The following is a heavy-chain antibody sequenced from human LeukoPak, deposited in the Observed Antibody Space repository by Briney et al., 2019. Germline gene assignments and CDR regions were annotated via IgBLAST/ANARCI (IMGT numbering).Heavy chain of an antibody. CDR1: GFTFNSYI. CDR3: ASDEGNYFDY. Sequence: GGSLRLSCAASGFTFNSYIMNWVRQAPGKGLEWVASISRNSTYIHYADSVKGRFTISRDNARNSLFLQMNSLRAEDTAIYYCASDEGNYFDYWGQGTLVTVSS. CDR2: ISRNSTYI. V-gene: IGHV3-21*01. J-gene: IGHJ4*02.